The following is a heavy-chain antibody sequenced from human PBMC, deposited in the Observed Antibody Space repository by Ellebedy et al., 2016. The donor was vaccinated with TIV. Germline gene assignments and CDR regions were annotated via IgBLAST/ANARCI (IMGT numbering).Heavy chain of an antibody. D-gene: IGHD3-10*01. CDR1: GFAFSSSS. Sequence: PGGSLRLSCAASGFAFSSSSMSWVRQAPGKGLEWVSSISVSGYTDSGDSVRGRFTISRDNSKNTLFLQMNSLRAEDTALYYCAKDSGWEHKYWGQGTLVAVSS. CDR3: AKDSGWEHKY. J-gene: IGHJ4*02. CDR2: ISVSGYT. V-gene: IGHV3-23*01.